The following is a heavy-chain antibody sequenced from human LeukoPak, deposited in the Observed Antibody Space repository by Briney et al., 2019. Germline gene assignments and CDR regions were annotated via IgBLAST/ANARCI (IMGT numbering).Heavy chain of an antibody. D-gene: IGHD1-1*01. CDR3: SAAPQRTTTSWFDP. CDR1: GGSISSSSYY. CDR2: IYYSGST. J-gene: IGHJ5*02. V-gene: IGHV4-39*01. Sequence: SVTLSLTCTVSGGSISSSSYYWGWIRQPPGKGLEWIGSIYYSGSTYYNPSLKSRVTISVDTSKNQFSLKLSSVTAADTAVYYCSAAPQRTTTSWFDPWGQGTLVTVSS.